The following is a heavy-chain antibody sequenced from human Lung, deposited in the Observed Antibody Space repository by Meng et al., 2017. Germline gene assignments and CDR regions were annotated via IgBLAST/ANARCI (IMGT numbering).Heavy chain of an antibody. V-gene: IGHV4-34*01. Sequence: QWQLQQWGAGLLKPSETLSLTCVVSGGSFRDSYWSWIRQPPGKGLEWIGEINHSGSTNYNPSLESRATISVDTSQNNLSLKLSSVTAADSAVYYCARGPTTMAHDFDYWGQGTLVTVSS. J-gene: IGHJ4*02. CDR3: ARGPTTMAHDFDY. CDR2: INHSGST. D-gene: IGHD4-11*01. CDR1: GGSFRDSY.